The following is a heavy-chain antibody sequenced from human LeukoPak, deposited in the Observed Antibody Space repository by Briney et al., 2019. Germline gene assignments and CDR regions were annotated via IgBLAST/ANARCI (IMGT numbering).Heavy chain of an antibody. Sequence: VASVKVSCKASGGTFSSYAIRWVRPAPGQGLEWMGGIIPIFSTANYAQKFQGRVTITTDESTSTAYMELSSLRSEDTAVYYCARQASQIGYCSSTSCSNYNWFDPWGQGTLVTVSS. CDR2: IIPIFSTA. CDR1: GGTFSSYA. CDR3: ARQASQIGYCSSTSCSNYNWFDP. V-gene: IGHV1-69*05. D-gene: IGHD2-2*01. J-gene: IGHJ5*02.